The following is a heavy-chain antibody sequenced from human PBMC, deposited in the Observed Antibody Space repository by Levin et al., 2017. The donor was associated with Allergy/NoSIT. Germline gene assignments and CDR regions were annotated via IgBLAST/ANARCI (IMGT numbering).Heavy chain of an antibody. CDR1: GYSFTSYW. CDR3: ARHAGSNHYGDLGPAQNWFDP. Sequence: GESLKISCKGSGYSFTSYWIGWVRQMPGKGLEWMGIIYPGDSDTRYSPSFQGQVTISADKSISTAYLQWSSLKASDTAMYYCARHAGSNHYGDLGPAQNWFDPWGQGTLVTVSS. D-gene: IGHD4-17*01. CDR2: IYPGDSDT. J-gene: IGHJ5*02. V-gene: IGHV5-51*01.